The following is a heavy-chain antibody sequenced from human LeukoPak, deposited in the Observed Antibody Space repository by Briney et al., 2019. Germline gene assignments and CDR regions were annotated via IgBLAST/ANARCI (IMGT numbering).Heavy chain of an antibody. CDR3: ARAPPRDNYYYYYYMDV. CDR2: ISSSSSTI. V-gene: IGHV3-48*04. J-gene: IGHJ6*03. Sequence: GGSLRLSCAASGFTFSSYWMSWVRQAPGKGLEWVSYISSSSSTIYYADSVKGRFTISRDNAKNSLYLQMNSLRAEDTAVYYCARAPPRDNYYYYYYMDVWGKGTTVTVSS. CDR1: GFTFSSYW.